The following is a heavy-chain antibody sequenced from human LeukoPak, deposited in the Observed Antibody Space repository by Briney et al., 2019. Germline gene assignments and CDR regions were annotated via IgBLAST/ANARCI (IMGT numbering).Heavy chain of an antibody. CDR1: GLTFNSYE. CDR2: ISNSGENK. J-gene: IGHJ4*02. V-gene: IGHV3-48*03. CDR3: AREASSGYFDY. D-gene: IGHD3-22*01. Sequence: GVSLSLSCAVSGLTFNSYEMNWVRQATGTGREWVSYISNSGENKYYADSGKGRFTISRDNAKSSLYLKMNSLGAEDTAVYYCAREASSGYFDYWGQGTLVTVSS.